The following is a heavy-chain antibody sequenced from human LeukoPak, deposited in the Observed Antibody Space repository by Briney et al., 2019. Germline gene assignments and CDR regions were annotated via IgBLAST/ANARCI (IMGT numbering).Heavy chain of an antibody. Sequence: SVKVSCKASGGTFRSNAISWVRQAPGQGLEWMGGITPIFGTANYAQKFQGRVTITADESTSTAYMELSSLRSEDTAVYYCASTTRAYYYDSSGYYPFDYWGQGTLVTVSS. CDR2: ITPIFGTA. J-gene: IGHJ4*02. CDR3: ASTTRAYYYDSSGYYPFDY. CDR1: GGTFRSNA. D-gene: IGHD3-22*01. V-gene: IGHV1-69*13.